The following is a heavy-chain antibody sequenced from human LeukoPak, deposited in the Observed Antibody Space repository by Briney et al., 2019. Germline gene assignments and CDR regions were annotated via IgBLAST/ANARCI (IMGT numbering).Heavy chain of an antibody. CDR2: ICSGGRT. V-gene: IGHV3-66*01. D-gene: IGHD5-12*01. J-gene: IGHJ6*02. Sequence: GGSLRLSCAASGFTVSSNSMSWVRQAPGKGLEWVSVICSGGRTYYADSVKGRFTISKDNSKNTLYLQMNSLRAEDTAVYYCARDLYVDIVAPSGMDVWGQGTTVTVSS. CDR1: GFTVSSNS. CDR3: ARDLYVDIVAPSGMDV.